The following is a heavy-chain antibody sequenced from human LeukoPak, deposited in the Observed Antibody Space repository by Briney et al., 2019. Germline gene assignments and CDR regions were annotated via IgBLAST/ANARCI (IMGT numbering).Heavy chain of an antibody. CDR1: GFTFSSYS. D-gene: IGHD3-10*01. CDR3: ARGGSGTAGYYYYYGMDV. CDR2: ISSSSSII. J-gene: IGHJ6*02. Sequence: GGSLRLSYAASGFTFSSYSMNWVRQAPGKGLEWVSYISSSSSIIYYADSVKGRFTISRDNAKNSLYLQMNSLRAEDTAVYYCARGGSGTAGYYYYYGMDVWGQGTTVTVSS. V-gene: IGHV3-48*04.